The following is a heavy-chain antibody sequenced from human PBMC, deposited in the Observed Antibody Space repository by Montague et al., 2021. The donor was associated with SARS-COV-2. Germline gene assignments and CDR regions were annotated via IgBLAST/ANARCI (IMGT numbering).Heavy chain of an antibody. J-gene: IGHJ2*01. CDR3: AREKRRITIFGVVIIEYFDL. D-gene: IGHD3-3*01. Sequence: SLRLPCPASGFTFSSYEMNWVRQAPGKGLEWVSYISSSGSTIYYADSVKGRFTISRDNAKNSLYLQMNSLRAEDTAVYYCAREKRRITIFGVVIIEYFDLWGRGTLVTVSS. V-gene: IGHV3-48*03. CDR2: ISSSGSTI. CDR1: GFTFSSYE.